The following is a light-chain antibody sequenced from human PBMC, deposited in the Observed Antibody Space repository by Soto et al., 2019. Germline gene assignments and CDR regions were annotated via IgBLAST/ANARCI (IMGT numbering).Light chain of an antibody. CDR1: QSLTNSF. CDR3: QQYGTSEII. J-gene: IGKJ5*01. V-gene: IGKV3-20*01. CDR2: DTS. Sequence: EVVLTQSPGTLSLSTGERATLSCRASQSLTNSFIAWYQQRPGRAPRLLIYDTSSRASGIPDRFSGSGSGTDFTLTISRLETENFAVFYCQQYGTSEIIFGQGTRLEIK.